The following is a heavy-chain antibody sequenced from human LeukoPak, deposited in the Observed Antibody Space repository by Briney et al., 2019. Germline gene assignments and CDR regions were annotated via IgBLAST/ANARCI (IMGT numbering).Heavy chain of an antibody. CDR1: GYSFTSYW. V-gene: IGHV5-51*01. Sequence: GESLKISCKGSGYSFTSYWIGWVRQMPGKGLEWMGIIYPGDSDTRYSPSFQGQVTISADKSISTAYLQWSSLKASDTAMYHCATTTPFYDILTGPPFLDAFDIWGQGTMVTVSS. J-gene: IGHJ3*02. CDR2: IYPGDSDT. D-gene: IGHD3-9*01. CDR3: ATTTPFYDILTGPPFLDAFDI.